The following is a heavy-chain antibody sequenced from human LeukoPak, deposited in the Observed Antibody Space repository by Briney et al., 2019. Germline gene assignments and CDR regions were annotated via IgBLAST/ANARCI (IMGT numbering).Heavy chain of an antibody. D-gene: IGHD4-17*01. J-gene: IGHJ6*02. CDR2: ISAYNGNT. Sequence: ASVKVSCQASGYTFTRYGISWVRQTPRQALEWMGWISAYNGNTNYAQKLQGRVTMTTDTSTSTAYMELRSLRSDDTAVYYCARRTVPNYYGMDVWGQGTTDTVSS. CDR3: ARRTVPNYYGMDV. V-gene: IGHV1-18*01. CDR1: GYTFTRYG.